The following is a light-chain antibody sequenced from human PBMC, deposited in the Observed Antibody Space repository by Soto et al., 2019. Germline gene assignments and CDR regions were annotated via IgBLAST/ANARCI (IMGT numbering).Light chain of an antibody. CDR3: ASWDGSLNGRFV. CDR2: SNN. J-gene: IGLJ1*01. CDR1: SANIGTNY. Sequence: QSVLTQPPSASGTPGQGVTISCSGVSANIGTNYVNWYQQLPGTSPKLLIHSNNQRPAGVPDRFSGSKSATPTSLAISGLRSEDEAEYFCASWDGSLNGRFVFGSGTKVTVL. V-gene: IGLV1-47*02.